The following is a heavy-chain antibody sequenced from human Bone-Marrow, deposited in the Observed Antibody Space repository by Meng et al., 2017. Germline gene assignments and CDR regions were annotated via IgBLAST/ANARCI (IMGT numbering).Heavy chain of an antibody. CDR2: INTNTGNP. Sequence: ASVTVSCKASGYTFPSYGISWVRQAPGQGLEWMGWINTNTGNPTYAQGFTGRFVFSLDTSVSTAYLQISSLKAEDTAVYYCARGGYSYGYDYYYYGMDVWGQGTMVTVSS. J-gene: IGHJ6*02. CDR1: GYTFPSYG. CDR3: ARGGYSYGYDYYYYGMDV. V-gene: IGHV7-4-1*02. D-gene: IGHD5-18*01.